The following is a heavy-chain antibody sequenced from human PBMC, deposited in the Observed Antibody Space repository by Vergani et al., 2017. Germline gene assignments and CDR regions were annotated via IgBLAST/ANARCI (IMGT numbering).Heavy chain of an antibody. CDR3: ATKSCGTPGCQIGYFRE. CDR1: GFTSSYYG. D-gene: IGHD1-1*01. J-gene: IGHJ1*01. CDR2: ISYDGTQK. Sequence: QVHLVESGAGVVQPGRSLSLSCVVSGFTSSYYGLHWVRQAPGKGLEWVAVISYDGTQKYYADSVKGRFTISRDNSKSTLYLQMNSLRTEDTAVYYCATKSCGTPGCQIGYFREGGQGTLVTVSS. V-gene: IGHV3-30*03.